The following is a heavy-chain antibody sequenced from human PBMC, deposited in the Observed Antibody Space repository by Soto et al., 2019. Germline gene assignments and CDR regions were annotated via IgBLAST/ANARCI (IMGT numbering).Heavy chain of an antibody. CDR1: GFTVSSNY. Sequence: EVQLVESGGGLIQPGGSLRLSCAASGFTVSSNYMSWVRQTPGKGLEWVSIIYSGGSSYYADSVKGRFTISRDNSKNTLYLQMNSLRAEDTAVYYCASCSMITCGGVIVDDAFDMWGQGTMVSVSS. CDR2: IYSGGSS. D-gene: IGHD3-16*02. CDR3: ASCSMITCGGVIVDDAFDM. V-gene: IGHV3-53*01. J-gene: IGHJ3*02.